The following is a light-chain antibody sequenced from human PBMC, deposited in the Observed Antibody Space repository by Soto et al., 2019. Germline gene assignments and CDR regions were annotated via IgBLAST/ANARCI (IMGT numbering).Light chain of an antibody. CDR2: GVS. V-gene: IGLV2-14*01. CDR1: SSDIGFSNY. J-gene: IGLJ1*01. Sequence: QSALTQPASVTGSPGQSITISCTGTSSDIGFSNYVSWYQQHPGKAPKLMISGVSDRPSGVSSRFSGSKSGNTASLTISGLQAEDEADYYCSSYTSSDTDVFGTGTKVTVL. CDR3: SSYTSSDTDV.